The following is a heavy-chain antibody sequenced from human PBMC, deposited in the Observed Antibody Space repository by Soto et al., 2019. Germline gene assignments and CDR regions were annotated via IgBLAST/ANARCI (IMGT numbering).Heavy chain of an antibody. Sequence: GGSLRLSCAASGFTFSSDGISWIRLSPGKGLEWVSVISGGGDTTYYTPSVKGRFTISRDDFRNTLYLQMNSLRTEDTAIYYCAKLRDFVVLPAGILDYWGPGTLVTVS. CDR1: GFTFSSDG. J-gene: IGHJ4*02. D-gene: IGHD2-8*01. V-gene: IGHV3-23*01. CDR2: ISGGGDTT. CDR3: AKLRDFVVLPAGILDY.